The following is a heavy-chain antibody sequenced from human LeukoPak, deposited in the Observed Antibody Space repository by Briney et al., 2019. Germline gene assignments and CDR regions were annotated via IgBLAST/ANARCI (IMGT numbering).Heavy chain of an antibody. CDR3: ARGRGWGSYYNSPGWFDP. Sequence: GRSLRLSCAASGFTFSSYAMHWVRQAPGKGLEWVAVISYDGSNKYYADSVKGRFTISRDNSKNTLYLQMNSLRAEDTAVYYCARGRGWGSYYNSPGWFDPWGQGTLVTVSS. J-gene: IGHJ5*02. CDR2: ISYDGSNK. CDR1: GFTFSSYA. V-gene: IGHV3-30-3*01. D-gene: IGHD3-10*01.